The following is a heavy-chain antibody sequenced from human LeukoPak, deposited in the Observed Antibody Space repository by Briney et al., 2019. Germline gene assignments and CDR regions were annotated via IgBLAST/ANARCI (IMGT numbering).Heavy chain of an antibody. Sequence: GGSLRLSCAASGFTFSSYSMNWVRQAPGKGLEWVSYISSSSSTIYYADSVKGRFTISRDNAKNSLYLQMNSLRAEDTAVYYCARDQRASEEYNWNDGVGYWGQGTLVTVSS. CDR2: ISSSSSTI. CDR1: GFTFSSYS. CDR3: ARDQRASEEYNWNDGVGY. D-gene: IGHD1-20*01. V-gene: IGHV3-48*01. J-gene: IGHJ4*02.